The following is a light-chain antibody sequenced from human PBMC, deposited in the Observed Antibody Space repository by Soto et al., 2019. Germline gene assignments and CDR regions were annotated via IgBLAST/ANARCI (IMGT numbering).Light chain of an antibody. V-gene: IGKV1-5*03. J-gene: IGKJ4*01. CDR3: QQYDTYTLT. CDR1: QSIGSW. CDR2: KAS. Sequence: DIQMTQSPSTLSASVGDRATITCRASQSIGSWLAWYQQKPGKAPKLLIYKASSLESGVPSRFSGRGSGTEFTLTISSLQPDDFAAYYCQQYDTYTLTFGGGTRVEIK.